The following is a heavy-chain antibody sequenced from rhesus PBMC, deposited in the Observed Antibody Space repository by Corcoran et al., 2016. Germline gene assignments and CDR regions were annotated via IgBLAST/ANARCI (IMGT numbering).Heavy chain of an antibody. CDR3: ARLSGVPGRSLEV. V-gene: IGHV4-99*01. CDR2: ISGSIGST. D-gene: IGHD3-34*01. CDR1: GFSIGSGYY. J-gene: IGHJ5-2*02. Sequence: VQLQESGPGLVKPSATLSLTCAVSGFSIGSGYYWGWIRQPPGKGLVYIGYISGSIGSTYYNPSLKSQVTISKDTSKNQSSLKLSSVTAADTAVYYCARLSGVPGRSLEVWGRGVLVTVSS.